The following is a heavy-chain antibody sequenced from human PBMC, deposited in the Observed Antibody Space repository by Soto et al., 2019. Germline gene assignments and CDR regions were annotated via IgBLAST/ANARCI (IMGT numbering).Heavy chain of an antibody. CDR2: IKQDGSEK. CDR1: RFTFSSYW. CDR3: ARGVRYSNYEWDYYYYYMDV. J-gene: IGHJ6*03. Sequence: GGSLRLSCAASRFTFSSYWMSWVRQAPGKGLEWVANIKQDGSEKYYVDSVKGRFTISRDNAKNSLYLQMNSLRAKDTAVYYCARGVRYSNYEWDYYYYYMDVWGKGTTVTVSS. V-gene: IGHV3-7*01. D-gene: IGHD4-4*01.